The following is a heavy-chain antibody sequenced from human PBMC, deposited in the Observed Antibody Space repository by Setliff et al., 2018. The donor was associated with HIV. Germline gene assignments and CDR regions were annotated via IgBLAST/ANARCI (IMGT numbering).Heavy chain of an antibody. Sequence: SETLSLTCTVSGGSISSSSFSWGWIRQPPGKGLEWIGSIYYSGRTYYNPSLKSRLTISVDTSKNHFSLTLNPVTAADTAVYYCARHPSYSSDHPPLYFDYWGQGTLVTVSS. J-gene: IGHJ4*02. CDR2: IYYSGRT. V-gene: IGHV4-39*01. CDR3: ARHPSYSSDHPPLYFDY. D-gene: IGHD6-19*01. CDR1: GGSISSSSFS.